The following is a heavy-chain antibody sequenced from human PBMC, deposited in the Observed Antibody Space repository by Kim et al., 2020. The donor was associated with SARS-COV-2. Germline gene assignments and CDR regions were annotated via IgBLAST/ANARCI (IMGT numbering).Heavy chain of an antibody. V-gene: IGHV3-30*02. J-gene: IGHJ4*02. Sequence: YADSVKGRFTISRDNSKNTLYLQMNSLRAEDTAVYYCAKDNFGVVTWLDYWGQGTLVTVSS. CDR3: AKDNFGVVTWLDY. D-gene: IGHD3-3*01.